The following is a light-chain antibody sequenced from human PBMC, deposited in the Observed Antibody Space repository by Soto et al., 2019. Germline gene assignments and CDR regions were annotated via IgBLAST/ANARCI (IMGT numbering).Light chain of an antibody. V-gene: IGKV1-39*01. J-gene: IGKJ2*01. CDR3: QQSYSTPRP. CDR1: QSISSY. CDR2: AAS. Sequence: DIQMTQSPSSLSASVGDRVTITCRASQSISSYLNWYQQKPGKAPKLLIYAASSFQSGVPSRFRGSGSGTDFTLTISSLQPEDFATYDCQQSYSTPRPFGQGTKLEIK.